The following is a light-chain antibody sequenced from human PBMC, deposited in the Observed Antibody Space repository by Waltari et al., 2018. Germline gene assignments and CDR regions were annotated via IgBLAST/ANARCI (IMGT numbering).Light chain of an antibody. J-gene: IGKJ1*01. CDR3: MQSTHWPPWT. CDR1: SLVHSDGNTY. V-gene: IGKV2-30*02. CDR2: KVS. Sequence: SLVHSDGNTYLHWFQQRPGQSPRRLINKVSDRDPGVPDRFSGSGSGTDFTLEISTVEAEDVGVYYCMQSTHWPPWTFGQGTKVEIK.